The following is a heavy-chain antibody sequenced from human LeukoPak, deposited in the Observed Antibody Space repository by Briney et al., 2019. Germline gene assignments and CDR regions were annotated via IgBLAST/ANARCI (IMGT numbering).Heavy chain of an antibody. D-gene: IGHD2-15*01. CDR2: ISSSSSYI. CDR3: VRDKQAAFDY. Sequence: PGGSLRLSCAASGFTFSSYSMNWVRQAPGKGLEWVSSISSSSSYIYYADSVKGRFTISRDNAKNSLYLQVNSLRAEDTAVYYCVRDKQAAFDYWGQGTLVTVSS. J-gene: IGHJ4*02. CDR1: GFTFSSYS. V-gene: IGHV3-21*01.